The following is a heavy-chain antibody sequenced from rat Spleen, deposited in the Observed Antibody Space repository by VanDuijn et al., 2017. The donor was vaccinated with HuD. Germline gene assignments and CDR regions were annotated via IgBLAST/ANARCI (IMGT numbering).Heavy chain of an antibody. V-gene: IGHV5-29*01. J-gene: IGHJ2*01. D-gene: IGHD1-2*01. Sequence: EVQLVESDGGLVRPGRSLKLSCAASGFTFSDYYMAWVRQAPTEGLEWVATFSYDGRTTYYRDSVKGRFTISRDNAKSTLYLQIDSLRSEDTATYYCVRHRDYYNSYVYAFDYWGQGVMVTVSS. CDR1: GFTFSDYY. CDR3: VRHRDYYNSYVYAFDY. CDR2: FSYDGRTT.